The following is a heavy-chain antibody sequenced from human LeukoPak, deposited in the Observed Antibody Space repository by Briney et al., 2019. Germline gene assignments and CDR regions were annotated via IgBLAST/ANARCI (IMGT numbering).Heavy chain of an antibody. J-gene: IGHJ4*02. Sequence: GGSLRLSCAASGFTFSSYSMNWVRQAPGKGLEWVSYISSSGDTVYYADSVKGRFTISRDNAKNSLYLQMNSLRAEDTAVYYCARYYYDSSAYYYFDYWGQGTLVTVSS. CDR3: ARYYYDSSAYYYFDY. V-gene: IGHV3-48*01. CDR1: GFTFSSYS. D-gene: IGHD3-22*01. CDR2: ISSSGDTV.